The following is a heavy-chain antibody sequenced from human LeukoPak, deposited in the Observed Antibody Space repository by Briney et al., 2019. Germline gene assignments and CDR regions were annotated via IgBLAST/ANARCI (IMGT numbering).Heavy chain of an antibody. CDR2: ISDYNGNT. J-gene: IGHJ4*02. Sequence: ASVTVTFKASGYTFTSYGISRVRHAPGQGLGWMGWISDYNGNTNYRQKLQGRVTMTTDTSTSTAYMDLRSLRSDDTAIYYCARDSPAGSGTHYNDSLDYWGQGTPVTVSS. CDR1: GYTFTSYG. V-gene: IGHV1-18*01. CDR3: ARDSPAGSGTHYNDSLDY. D-gene: IGHD3-10*01.